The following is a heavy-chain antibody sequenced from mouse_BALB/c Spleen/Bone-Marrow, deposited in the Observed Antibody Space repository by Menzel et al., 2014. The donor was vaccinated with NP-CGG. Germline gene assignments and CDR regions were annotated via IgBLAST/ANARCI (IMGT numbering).Heavy chain of an antibody. D-gene: IGHD1-1*01. CDR1: GFTFSSFG. V-gene: IGHV5-17*02. CDR3: ARRHYGSSYGYFDV. Sequence: EVMLVESGGGLVQPGGSRKLSCAASGFTFSSFGMHWVRQAPEKGLEWVAYISSGSGTIYYADSVKGRFTISRDNPKNTLFLQMTSLRSDDTAMYYCARRHYGSSYGYFDVWGAGTTVTVSS. J-gene: IGHJ1*01. CDR2: ISSGSGTI.